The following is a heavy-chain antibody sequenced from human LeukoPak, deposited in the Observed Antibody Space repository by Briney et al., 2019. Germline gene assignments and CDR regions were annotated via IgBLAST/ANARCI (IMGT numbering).Heavy chain of an antibody. CDR1: GGSISSGDYY. D-gene: IGHD2-2*01. CDR3: ARERWGYCSSTSCSNWFDP. Sequence: SETLSLTCTVSGGSISSGDYYWSWIRQPPGKGLEWIGYIYYSGSTYYNPSLKSRVTISVDTSKNQFSLKLSSVTAADTAVYYCARERWGYCSSTSCSNWFDPWGQGTLVTVSS. V-gene: IGHV4-30-4*08. CDR2: IYYSGST. J-gene: IGHJ5*02.